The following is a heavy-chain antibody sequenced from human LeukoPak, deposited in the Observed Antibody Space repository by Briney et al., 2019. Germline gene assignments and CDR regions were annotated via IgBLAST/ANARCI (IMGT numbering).Heavy chain of an antibody. CDR1: GGSFSGYY. CDR3: ARARYYDSSGYPRGNWFDP. J-gene: IGHJ5*02. D-gene: IGHD3-22*01. Sequence: SETLSLTCAVYGGSFSGYYWSWIRQPPRKGLEWIGEINHSGSTNYNPSLKSRVTISVGTSKNQFSLKLSSVTAADTAVYYCARARYYDSSGYPRGNWFDPWGQGTLVTVSS. CDR2: INHSGST. V-gene: IGHV4-34*01.